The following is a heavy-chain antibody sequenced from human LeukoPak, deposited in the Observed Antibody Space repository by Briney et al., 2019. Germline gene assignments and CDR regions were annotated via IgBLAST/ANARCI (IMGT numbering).Heavy chain of an antibody. D-gene: IGHD6-19*01. V-gene: IGHV3-33*01. Sequence: GGSLRLSCAASGFTFSSYGMHWVRQAPGKGLEWVAVIWYDGSNKYYADSVKGRFTISRDNSKNTLYLQMNSLRAEDTAVYYCASESGNGYSSGWYPYYYYGMDVWGQGTTVTVSS. CDR2: IWYDGSNK. CDR1: GFTFSSYG. CDR3: ASESGNGYSSGWYPYYYYGMDV. J-gene: IGHJ6*02.